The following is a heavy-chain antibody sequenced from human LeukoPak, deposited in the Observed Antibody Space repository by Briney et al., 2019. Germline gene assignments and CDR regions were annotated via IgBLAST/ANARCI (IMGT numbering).Heavy chain of an antibody. CDR2: IYYSGTS. CDR1: GGSISSTGYY. V-gene: IGHV4-39*01. D-gene: IGHD6-6*01. CDR3: ASLSGGQLAVDY. Sequence: PSETLSLTCTVSGGSISSTGYYWGWIRQPPGKGLEWIGSIYYSGTSYYNPSLKSRVTISVDTSKNQFSLKLSSVTAADTAVFYCASLSGGQLAVDYWGQGTLVTVSS. J-gene: IGHJ4*02.